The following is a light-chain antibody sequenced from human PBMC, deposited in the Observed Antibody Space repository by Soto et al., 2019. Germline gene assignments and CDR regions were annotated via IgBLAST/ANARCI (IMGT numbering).Light chain of an antibody. Sequence: QSALTQPASVSGSPGQSITISCTGTISDVGAYNYVSWYQQHPGKAPKLMIYEVSNRPSGVSHRFSGSKSDNTASLTISGLQTDDEADYYCSSYTSSRTLVFGTGTRSPT. V-gene: IGLV2-14*01. CDR2: EVS. J-gene: IGLJ1*01. CDR3: SSYTSSRTLV. CDR1: ISDVGAYNY.